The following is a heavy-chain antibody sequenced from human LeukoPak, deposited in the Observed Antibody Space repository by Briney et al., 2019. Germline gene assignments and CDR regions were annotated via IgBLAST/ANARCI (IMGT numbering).Heavy chain of an antibody. D-gene: IGHD3-22*01. CDR2: INHSGST. J-gene: IGHJ4*02. CDR3: ARVGWDYDSRPDYFDY. CDR1: GGSFSGYY. Sequence: RTSETLSLTCAVYGGSFSGYYWSWIRQPPGKGLEWIGEINHSGSTNYNPSLKSRVTISVDTSKNQFSLKLSSVTAADTAVYYCARVGWDYDSRPDYFDYWGQGTLVTVSS. V-gene: IGHV4-34*01.